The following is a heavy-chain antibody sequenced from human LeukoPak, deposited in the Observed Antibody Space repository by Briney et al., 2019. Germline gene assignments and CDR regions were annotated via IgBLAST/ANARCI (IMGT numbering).Heavy chain of an antibody. CDR3: ARDLWNFSHDSGYNRDFDS. CDR2: IGTYGGDT. CDR1: TSR. D-gene: IGHD3-22*01. V-gene: IGHV1-18*01. J-gene: IGHJ5*01. Sequence: ASVKVSCKATSRISWVRQAPGQGLEWMGWIGTYGGDTYYAQKFRGRITVTTDTSTSTVYMELRNLRSDDTAVYYCARDLWNFSHDSGYNRDFDSWGQGTLVTVSS.